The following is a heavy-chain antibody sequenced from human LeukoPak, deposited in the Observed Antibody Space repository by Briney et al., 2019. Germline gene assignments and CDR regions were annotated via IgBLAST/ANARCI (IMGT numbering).Heavy chain of an antibody. V-gene: IGHV4-34*01. Sequence: SETLSLTCAVYGGSFSGYYWSWIRQPPGKGLEWIGEINHSGSTNYNPSLKSRVTISVDTSKNQFSLKLSSVTAADTAVYYCARLLPTAHPKKYYYYYMDVWGKGTTVTISS. CDR3: ARLLPTAHPKKYYYYYMDV. CDR2: INHSGST. J-gene: IGHJ6*03. CDR1: GGSFSGYY.